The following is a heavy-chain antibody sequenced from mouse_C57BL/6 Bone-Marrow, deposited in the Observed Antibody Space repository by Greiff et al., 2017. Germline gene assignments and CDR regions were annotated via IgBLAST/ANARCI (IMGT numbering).Heavy chain of an antibody. CDR1: GYTFTSYG. CDR2: IYPRSGNT. D-gene: IGHD2-3*01. V-gene: IGHV1-81*01. Sequence: QVQLQQSGAELARPGASVKLSCTASGYTFTSYGISWVKQRTGQGLEWIGEIYPRSGNTYYNEKFKGKATLTAAKSSSTAYMELRSLTSEDAAVYACARRTIYDGFAYWGQGTLVTVSA. CDR3: ARRTIYDGFAY. J-gene: IGHJ3*01.